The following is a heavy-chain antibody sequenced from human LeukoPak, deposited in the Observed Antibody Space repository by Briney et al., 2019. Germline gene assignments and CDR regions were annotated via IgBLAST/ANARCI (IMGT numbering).Heavy chain of an antibody. CDR1: GFTFSSYA. D-gene: IGHD6-19*01. Sequence: GGSLRLSCAASGFTFSSYAMHWVRQAPGKGLEWVAVISYDGSNKYYADSVKGRFTISRDNSKNTLYLQMNSLRAEDTAVYYCAREAGKWLVPYYFDYWGQGTLVAVSS. CDR3: AREAGKWLVPYYFDY. V-gene: IGHV3-30*04. J-gene: IGHJ4*02. CDR2: ISYDGSNK.